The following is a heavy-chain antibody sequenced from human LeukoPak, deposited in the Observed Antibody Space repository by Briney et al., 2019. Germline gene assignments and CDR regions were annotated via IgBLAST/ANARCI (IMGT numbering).Heavy chain of an antibody. V-gene: IGHV4-39*01. CDR2: IYYSGST. Sequence: PSETLSLTCTVSGGSISSSSYYWGWIRQPPGKGLEWIGSIYYSGSTYYNPSFKSRVTISVDTSKNQFSLKLSSVTAADTAVYYCARLLAAGTLGYWGQGTLVTVSS. D-gene: IGHD6-13*01. CDR3: ARLLAAGTLGY. CDR1: GGSISSSSYY. J-gene: IGHJ4*02.